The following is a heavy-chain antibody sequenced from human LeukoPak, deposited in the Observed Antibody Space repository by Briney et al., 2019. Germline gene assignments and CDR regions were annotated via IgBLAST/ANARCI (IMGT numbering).Heavy chain of an antibody. CDR3: AKYKPNYSRYQLPSRVYFDY. CDR2: ISGSGGST. CDR1: GFTFNNYA. V-gene: IGHV3-23*01. D-gene: IGHD2-2*01. J-gene: IGHJ4*02. Sequence: PGGSLRLSCAASGFTFNNYAMNWVRQAPGKGLEWVSVISGSGGSTYYADSVKGRFTISRDNSKNTLYLQMNSLRAEDTAVYYCAKYKPNYSRYQLPSRVYFDYWGQETLVTVSS.